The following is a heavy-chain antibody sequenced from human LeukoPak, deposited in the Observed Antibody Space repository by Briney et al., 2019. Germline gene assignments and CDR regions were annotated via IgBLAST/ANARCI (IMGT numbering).Heavy chain of an antibody. D-gene: IGHD3-10*01. Sequence: SETLSLTCAVSGGSIGSSNWWSWVRQPPGKGLEWIGEIYYSGNTNYNPSLKSRVTISIDKSKNQFSLKLSSVTAADTAVYYCAREVRFSMARGEIDCWGQGTLVTVSS. CDR2: IYYSGNT. V-gene: IGHV4-4*02. CDR1: GGSIGSSNW. J-gene: IGHJ4*02. CDR3: AREVRFSMARGEIDC.